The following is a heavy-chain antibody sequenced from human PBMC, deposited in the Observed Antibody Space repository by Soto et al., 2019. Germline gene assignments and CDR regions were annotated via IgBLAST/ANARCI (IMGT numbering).Heavy chain of an antibody. J-gene: IGHJ4*02. V-gene: IGHV4-59*08. CDR3: ARRQSGSYGQVDF. D-gene: IGHD1-26*01. CDR1: GDSVSSHY. Sequence: QVQLQESGPGLVKPSETLSLTCTVSGDSVSSHYWNWIRQPPGKGLEGIGYIYYSGSGNYNPSLKSRAXXSXDXXKNEFCLKLGSVTAADTAVYCCARRQSGSYGQVDFWGQGTLVTVSS. CDR2: IYYSGSG.